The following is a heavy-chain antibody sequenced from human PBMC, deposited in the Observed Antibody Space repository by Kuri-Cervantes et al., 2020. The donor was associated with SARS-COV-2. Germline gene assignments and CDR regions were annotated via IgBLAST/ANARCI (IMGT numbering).Heavy chain of an antibody. J-gene: IGHJ6*02. D-gene: IGHD3-22*01. CDR2: ISSSSSTI. CDR3: ARENQGNYYDSSGYYHYYYYGMDV. Sequence: GGSLRLSCAASGFTFSSYSMNWVRQAPGKGLEWVSYISSSSSTIYYADSVKGRFTISRDNAKNSLYLQMNSLRDEDTAVYHCARENQGNYYDSSGYYHYYYYGMDVWGQGTTVTVSS. V-gene: IGHV3-48*02. CDR1: GFTFSSYS.